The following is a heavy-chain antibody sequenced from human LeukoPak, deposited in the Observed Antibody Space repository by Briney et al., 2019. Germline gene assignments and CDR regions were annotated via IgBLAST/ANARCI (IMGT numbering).Heavy chain of an antibody. V-gene: IGHV5-51*01. D-gene: IGHD3-10*01. CDR1: GYSFTSYW. CDR2: IYPGDSDT. Sequence: GESLQISCKGSGYSFTSYWIGWVRQMPGKGLEWMGIIYPGDSDTRYSPSFQGQVTISADKSISTAYLQWSSLKASDTAMYYCARHGMVEYYGSGSYASPDWFDPWSQGTLVTVSS. J-gene: IGHJ5*02. CDR3: ARHGMVEYYGSGSYASPDWFDP.